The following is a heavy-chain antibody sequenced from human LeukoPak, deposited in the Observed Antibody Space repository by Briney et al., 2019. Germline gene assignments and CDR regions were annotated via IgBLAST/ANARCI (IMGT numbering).Heavy chain of an antibody. D-gene: IGHD3-16*02. V-gene: IGHV4-4*02. CDR3: ARGVITFGGVIVTSYYFDY. CDR1: GGSISSSNW. Sequence: SGTLSLTCAVSGGSISSSNWWSWVRPPPGKGLEWIGEIYNSGSTNYNPSLKSRVTISVDKSKNQFSLKLSSVTAADTAVYYCARGVITFGGVIVTSYYFDYWGQGTLVIVSS. J-gene: IGHJ4*02. CDR2: IYNSGST.